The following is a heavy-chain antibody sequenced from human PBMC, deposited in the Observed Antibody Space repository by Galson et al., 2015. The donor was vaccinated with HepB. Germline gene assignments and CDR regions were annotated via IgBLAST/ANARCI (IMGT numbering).Heavy chain of an antibody. CDR2: FSDSGGTT. D-gene: IGHD3-3*01. V-gene: IGHV3-23*01. Sequence: SLRLSCAASGFMFGGYAMSWVRQAPGKGLEWVSSFSDSGGTTYYADSVRGRFTISRDNTKNTVYLQMNSLTAEDTAVYYCARSQFLEPITYYFDYWGQGTLVTVSS. J-gene: IGHJ4*02. CDR1: GFMFGGYA. CDR3: ARSQFLEPITYYFDY.